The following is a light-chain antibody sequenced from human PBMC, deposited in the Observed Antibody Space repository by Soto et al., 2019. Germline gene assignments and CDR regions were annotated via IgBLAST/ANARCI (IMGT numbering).Light chain of an antibody. V-gene: IGKV3-11*01. CDR1: QSVSSY. J-gene: IGKJ4*01. CDR2: DAS. Sequence: EIVLTHSPATLSLSPGGRATLSCRASQSVSSYLAWYQQKPGQAPRLLIYDASNRATGIPARFSGSGSGTDFTLTISSLEPEDFAVYYCQQRSDWPLTFGGGTKGEIK. CDR3: QQRSDWPLT.